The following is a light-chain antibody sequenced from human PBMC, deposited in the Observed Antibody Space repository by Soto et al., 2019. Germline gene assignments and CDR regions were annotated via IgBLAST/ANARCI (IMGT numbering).Light chain of an antibody. CDR3: QKYSSASFIFT. Sequence: DIQMTQSPSSLSASVGDRVTITCRASQGISNYLAWYQQKPGKVPKLLIYAASTLQSGVPSRFSGSGSGTDFTLTISSLQPEDVATYYCQKYSSASFIFTFGPGTKVDIK. J-gene: IGKJ3*01. CDR2: AAS. V-gene: IGKV1-27*01. CDR1: QGISNY.